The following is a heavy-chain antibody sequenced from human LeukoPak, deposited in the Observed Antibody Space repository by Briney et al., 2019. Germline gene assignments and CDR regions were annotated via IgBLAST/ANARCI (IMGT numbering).Heavy chain of an antibody. CDR2: ISYSGGNT. V-gene: IGHV3-23*01. D-gene: IGHD2-15*01. CDR1: GFTFSSYA. CDR3: ARDRYCSGGSCHGDFAY. J-gene: IGHJ4*02. Sequence: HPGGSLRLSCAASGFTFSSYAMSWVRQAPGKGLEWVSTISYSGGNTDYADSAEGRFTVSRDNSKNTLYLQVNSLRAGDTAVYYCARDRYCSGGSCHGDFAYWGQGTLVTVSS.